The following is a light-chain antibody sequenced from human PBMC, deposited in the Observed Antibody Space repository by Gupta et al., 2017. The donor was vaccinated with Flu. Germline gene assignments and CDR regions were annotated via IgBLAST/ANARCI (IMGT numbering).Light chain of an antibody. CDR1: QDITNS. J-gene: IGKJ2*01. V-gene: IGKV1-33*01. CDR3: QQGDSFPST. CDR2: EAS. Sequence: DIQMTQSPSALSASVGDRVTITCQASQDITNSLAWYQQRPGEAPRLLIYEASNLQTGLPSRFSGSGSGTHFTFTISSLQPEDCATYYCQQGDSFPSTFGLGTXLEI.